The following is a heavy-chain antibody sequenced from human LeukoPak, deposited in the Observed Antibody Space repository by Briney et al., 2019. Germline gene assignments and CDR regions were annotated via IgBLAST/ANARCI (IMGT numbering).Heavy chain of an antibody. D-gene: IGHD5-18*01. CDR1: GGSISSNTYY. CDR3: ASLGYSYGDY. CDR2: IYYSGST. Sequence: SETLSLTCTVSGGSISSNTYYWGWIRQPPGKGLEWIGSIYYSGSTYYNPSLKSRVTISVDTSKNQFSLKLSSVTAADTAVYYCASLGYSYGDYWGQGTLVTVSS. V-gene: IGHV4-39*07. J-gene: IGHJ4*02.